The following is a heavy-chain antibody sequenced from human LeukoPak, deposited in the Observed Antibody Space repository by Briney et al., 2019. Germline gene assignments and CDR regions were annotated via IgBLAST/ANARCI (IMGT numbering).Heavy chain of an antibody. D-gene: IGHD3-10*01. J-gene: IGHJ3*02. CDR1: GGTFSSYA. CDR2: IIPIFGTA. Sequence: ASVTVSCTASGGTFSSYAISWVRQAPGQGLEWMGGIIPIFGTANYAQKFQGRVTITADESTSTAYMELSSLRSEDTAVYYCARDRTGSLDAFDIWGQGTMVTVSS. CDR3: ARDRTGSLDAFDI. V-gene: IGHV1-69*13.